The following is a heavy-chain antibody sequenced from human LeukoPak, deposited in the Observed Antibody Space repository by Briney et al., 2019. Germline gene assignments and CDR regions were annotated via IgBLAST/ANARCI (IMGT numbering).Heavy chain of an antibody. V-gene: IGHV1-46*01. CDR3: ARFAVHRRLTVAGQFGLDY. CDR2: INSSGGST. J-gene: IGHJ4*02. CDR1: GYIFTSYN. D-gene: IGHD6-19*01. Sequence: GASVKVSCKASGYIFTSYNMYWVRQAPGQGLECMGIINSSGGSTNYAQKFQGRVTMTRDTSTSTVYMELSSLRSEDTAVYYCARFAVHRRLTVAGQFGLDYWGQGTLVTVSS.